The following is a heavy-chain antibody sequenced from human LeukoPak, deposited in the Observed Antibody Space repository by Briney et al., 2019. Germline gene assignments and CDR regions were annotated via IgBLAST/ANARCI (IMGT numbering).Heavy chain of an antibody. D-gene: IGHD2-2*01. J-gene: IGHJ4*02. CDR3: ARRYCSSTNCHALED. V-gene: IGHV3-33*01. Sequence: GGSLRLSCAASGFTFSSYGMHWVRQAPGKGLEWVAVIWYDGSNKYYADSVKGRFTISRDNSKNTLHLQMNSLRAEDTAVYYCARRYCSSTNCHALEDWGQGTLVTVSS. CDR1: GFTFSSYG. CDR2: IWYDGSNK.